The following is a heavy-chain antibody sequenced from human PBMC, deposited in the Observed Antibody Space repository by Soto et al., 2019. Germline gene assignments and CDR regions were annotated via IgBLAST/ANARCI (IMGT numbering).Heavy chain of an antibody. CDR3: ARDRGDSTATTVMQV. V-gene: IGHV3-21*01. CDR2: VSTGSRYI. D-gene: IGHD4-17*01. CDR1: GFTFSVYS. J-gene: IGHJ3*01. Sequence: EVQLVESGGGLVKPGGSLGLSCAASGFTFSVYSMTWVRQAPGKGLEWVSSVSTGSRYIYYADSVKGRFTISRDNAKNSLFLQMNSLRAEDTAVYYCARDRGDSTATTVMQVWGQGTMVTVSS.